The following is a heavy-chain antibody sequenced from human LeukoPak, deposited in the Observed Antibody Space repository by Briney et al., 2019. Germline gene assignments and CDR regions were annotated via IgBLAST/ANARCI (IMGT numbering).Heavy chain of an antibody. Sequence: GGSLRLSCAASGFTFSSYSMNWVRQAPGKGLEWVSSISSSSSYIYYADSVKGRFTISRDNAKNSLYLQMNSLRAEDTAVYYCARDGFRAYGMDVWGQGSTVTVSS. CDR1: GFTFSSYS. CDR2: ISSSSSYI. V-gene: IGHV3-21*01. CDR3: ARDGFRAYGMDV. J-gene: IGHJ6*02.